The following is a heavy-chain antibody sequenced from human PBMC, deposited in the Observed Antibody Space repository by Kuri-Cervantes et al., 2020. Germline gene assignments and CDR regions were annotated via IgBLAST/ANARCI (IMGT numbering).Heavy chain of an antibody. CDR2: MNPNSGNT. CDR1: GYTFTSYD. CDR3: ARDRCGGDCYSGVVDY. V-gene: IGHV1-8*01. D-gene: IGHD2-21*02. J-gene: IGHJ4*02. Sequence: ASVKVSCKASGYTFTSYDINWVRQATGQGLEWMGWMNPNSGNTGYAQKFQGRVTMTRNTSISTAYMELSSLRSEDTAVYYCARDRCGGDCYSGVVDYWGQGTLVTVSS.